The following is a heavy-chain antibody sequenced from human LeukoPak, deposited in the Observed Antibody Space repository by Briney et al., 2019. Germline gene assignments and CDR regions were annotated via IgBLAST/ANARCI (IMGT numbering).Heavy chain of an antibody. CDR2: INHSGST. V-gene: IGHV4-34*01. CDR1: GASIRSGDYY. J-gene: IGHJ4*02. CDR3: ASYTAGGGGLDY. Sequence: SETLSLTCTVSGASIRSGDYYWSWIRQPPGKGLEWIGEINHSGSTNYNPSLKSRVTISVDTSKNQFSLKLSSVTAADTAVYYCASYTAGGGGLDYWGQGTLVTVSS. D-gene: IGHD5-18*01.